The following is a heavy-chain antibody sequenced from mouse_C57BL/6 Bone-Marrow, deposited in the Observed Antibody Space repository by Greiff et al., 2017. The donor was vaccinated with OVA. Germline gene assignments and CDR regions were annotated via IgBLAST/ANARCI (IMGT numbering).Heavy chain of an antibody. Sequence: QVQLQQSGAELVRPGASVTLSCKASGYTFTDYEMHWVKQTPVHGLEWIGAIDPETGGTAYNQKFKGKAILTADKSSSTAYMELRSLTSEDSAVDYCTRRDSYGLDYAMNYWGQGTSVTVSS. J-gene: IGHJ4*01. CDR3: TRRDSYGLDYAMNY. V-gene: IGHV1-15*01. D-gene: IGHD1-1*01. CDR1: GYTFTDYE. CDR2: IDPETGGT.